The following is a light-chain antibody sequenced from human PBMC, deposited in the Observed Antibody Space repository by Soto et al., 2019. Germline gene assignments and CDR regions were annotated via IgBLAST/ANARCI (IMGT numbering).Light chain of an antibody. Sequence: QSALTQPASVSGSPGQSSTISCTGTSSDIGNSNYVSWYQQHPGKAPKLIIYDVNNRPSGISNRFSGSKSASTASLTISGLQAEDEADYYCSADTSTSLLYVFGTGTKLTVL. CDR2: DVN. J-gene: IGLJ1*01. CDR1: SSDIGNSNY. CDR3: SADTSTSLLYV. V-gene: IGLV2-14*03.